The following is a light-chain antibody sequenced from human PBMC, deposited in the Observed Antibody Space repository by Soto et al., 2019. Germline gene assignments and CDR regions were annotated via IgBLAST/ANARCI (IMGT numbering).Light chain of an antibody. J-gene: IGLJ1*01. V-gene: IGLV2-14*03. CDR2: DVS. CDR3: SSYTTSNTRQIV. CDR1: SSDVGGYNY. Sequence: SALPQPASGSGSPGQSITISCTGTSSDVGGYNYVSWYQHHPGKAPKLIIYDVSNRPSGVSIRLSGSKSDNTASLTISGLQPEDEADYHCSSYTTSNTRQIVFGTGTKVTVL.